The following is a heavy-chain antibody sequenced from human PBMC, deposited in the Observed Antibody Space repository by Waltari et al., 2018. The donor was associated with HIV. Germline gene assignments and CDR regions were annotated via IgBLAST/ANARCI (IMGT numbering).Heavy chain of an antibody. CDR1: GFTFRALA. Sequence: QVQLVESGGDVFQPGRSLPLSCPASGFTFRALAIPWARQAPGKGLEWVAVSSYDGNNKYFADAVKGRFTISRDNSKNMLYLQMNSLRIADTAVYYCVKESGRYASGSTKYYFDYWGQGTLVTVSS. J-gene: IGHJ4*02. CDR3: VKESGRYASGSTKYYFDY. V-gene: IGHV3-30*18. CDR2: SSYDGNNK. D-gene: IGHD3-10*01.